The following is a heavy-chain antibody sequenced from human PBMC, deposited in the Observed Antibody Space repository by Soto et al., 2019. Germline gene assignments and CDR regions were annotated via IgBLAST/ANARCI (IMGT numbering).Heavy chain of an antibody. D-gene: IGHD5-18*01. CDR3: AKDRSTAMVHLLYYYYYYGMDV. CDR1: GFTFSSYG. V-gene: IGHV3-30*18. J-gene: IGHJ6*02. Sequence: SLRLSCAASGFTFSSYGMHWVRQAPGKGLEWVAVISYDGSNKYYADSVKGRFTISRDNSKDTLYLQMNSLRAEDTAVYYCAKDRSTAMVHLLYYYYYYGMDVWGQGTTVTVSS. CDR2: ISYDGSNK.